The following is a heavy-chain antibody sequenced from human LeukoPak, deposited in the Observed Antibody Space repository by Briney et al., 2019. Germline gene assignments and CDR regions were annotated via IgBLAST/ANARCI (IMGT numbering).Heavy chain of an antibody. V-gene: IGHV3-21*01. J-gene: IGHJ4*02. CDR3: ARGQDRPFYSDSGAKRGYYFDY. Sequence: GGSLSLSWAASGFTFSSDSMYWVRQAPGQGLEWVSSISRSSSYIYYADSVKGRFTISRDNAKNSLSLQMNSLRAEDTAVYYCARGQDRPFYSDSGAKRGYYFDYWGQGTLVTVSS. D-gene: IGHD3-22*01. CDR2: ISRSSSYI. CDR1: GFTFSSDS.